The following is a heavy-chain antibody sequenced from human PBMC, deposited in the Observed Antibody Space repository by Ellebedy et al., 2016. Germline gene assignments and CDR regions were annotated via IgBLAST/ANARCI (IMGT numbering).Heavy chain of an antibody. CDR1: GYNFLNYG. CDR3: ARDRRDGVGTLEAFYDL. J-gene: IGHJ4*02. Sequence: ASVKVSXXASGYNFLNYGINWVRQAPGQGLEWMGGSNKRNHAQKLQGRVTMTTDTSTSTAYMELRSLRLDDTAVYYCARDRRDGVGTLEAFYDLWGQGTLVTV. CDR2: SNKR. V-gene: IGHV1-18*01. D-gene: IGHD5/OR15-5a*01.